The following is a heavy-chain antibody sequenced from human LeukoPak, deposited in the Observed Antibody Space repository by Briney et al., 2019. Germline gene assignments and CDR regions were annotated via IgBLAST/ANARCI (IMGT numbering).Heavy chain of an antibody. CDR2: ISPYNGNT. V-gene: IGHV1-18*01. J-gene: IGHJ6*03. Sequence: ASVKVSCKASGYTFTSYGITWVRQAPGQGLEWMGWISPYNGNTNYAQKLQVRVTMTTDTSTNTAYMELRSLRSDDTAVYYCARAHGVAMAKGGYYYYYYMDVWGKGTTVTISS. CDR1: GYTFTSYG. CDR3: ARAHGVAMAKGGYYYYYYMDV. D-gene: IGHD5-18*01.